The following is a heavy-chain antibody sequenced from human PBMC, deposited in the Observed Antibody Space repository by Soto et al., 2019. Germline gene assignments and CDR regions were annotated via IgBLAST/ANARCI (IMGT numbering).Heavy chain of an antibody. V-gene: IGHV1-69*02. Sequence: QVQLVQSGAEVKKPGSSVKVSCKASGGTFSSYTISWVRQAPGQGLEWMGRIIPILGIANYAQKFQGRVTITADKSTSTAYMELSSLRSEDTAVYYCARGGFTVTTHYGMDVWGQGTTVTVSS. CDR1: GGTFSSYT. D-gene: IGHD4-4*01. J-gene: IGHJ6*02. CDR3: ARGGFTVTTHYGMDV. CDR2: IIPILGIA.